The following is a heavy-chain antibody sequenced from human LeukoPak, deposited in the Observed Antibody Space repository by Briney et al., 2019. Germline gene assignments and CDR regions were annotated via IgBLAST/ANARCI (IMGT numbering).Heavy chain of an antibody. J-gene: IGHJ4*02. Sequence: GGSLRLSCAASGFTFSSYSMNWVRQAPGKGLEWVSYISSSSSTIYYADSVKGRFTISRDNAKNSLYLQMNSLRAEDTAVFYCARGSEVVGLGQFDYWGQGTLVTVSS. CDR2: ISSSSSTI. CDR1: GFTFSSYS. V-gene: IGHV3-48*01. CDR3: ARGSEVVGLGQFDY. D-gene: IGHD2-15*01.